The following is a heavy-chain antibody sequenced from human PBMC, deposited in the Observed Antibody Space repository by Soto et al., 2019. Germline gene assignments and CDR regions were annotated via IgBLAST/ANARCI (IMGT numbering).Heavy chain of an antibody. CDR2: ISGSGGST. CDR3: AKVKRGGITMVPDPGPYFDY. Sequence: GGSLRLSCAASGFTFSSYAMSWVRQATGKGLEWVSSISGSGGSTYYADSVKGRFTISRDNSKNTLYLQMNSLRAEDTAVYYCAKVKRGGITMVPDPGPYFDYWGQGTLVTVSS. D-gene: IGHD3-10*01. V-gene: IGHV3-23*01. CDR1: GFTFSSYA. J-gene: IGHJ4*02.